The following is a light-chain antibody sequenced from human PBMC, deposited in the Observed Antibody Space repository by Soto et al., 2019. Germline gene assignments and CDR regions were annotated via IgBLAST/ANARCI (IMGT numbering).Light chain of an antibody. V-gene: IGKV1-39*01. CDR1: QSISSY. CDR2: AAS. Sequence: DLQMTQSPSSLSASVRDRVTITCRASQSISSYLHWYQQKPGKAPKLLIYAASSLQSGVPSRFSGSGSGTDFNLTISSLQPEDFATYYCQRSFSTPLPFGGGTKVEIK. J-gene: IGKJ4*01. CDR3: QRSFSTPLP.